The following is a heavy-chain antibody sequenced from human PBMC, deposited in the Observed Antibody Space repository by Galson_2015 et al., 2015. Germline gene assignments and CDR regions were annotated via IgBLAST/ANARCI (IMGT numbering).Heavy chain of an antibody. CDR2: ISGSGGST. J-gene: IGHJ1*01. Sequence: LRLSCAASGFTFSSYAMSWVRQAPGKGLEWVSAISGSGGSTYYADSVKGRFTISRDNSKNTLYLQMNSLRAEDTAVYYCAKDPPLDSSGYYPAEYFQHWGQGTLVTVSS. CDR1: GFTFSSYA. V-gene: IGHV3-23*01. CDR3: AKDPPLDSSGYYPAEYFQH. D-gene: IGHD3-22*01.